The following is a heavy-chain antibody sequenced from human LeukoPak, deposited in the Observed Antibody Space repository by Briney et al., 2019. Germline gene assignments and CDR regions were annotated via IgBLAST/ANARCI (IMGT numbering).Heavy chain of an antibody. D-gene: IGHD2-15*01. CDR2: ISYDGSDE. CDR1: GFTFSDYT. Sequence: PGGSLRLSCAASGFTFSDYTMHWVRQAPGKGLEWVAVISYDGSDEFYADSVKGRFTISRDNSKTTLYVQMNSLRAEDTAVYYCARDVGEADYWGQGTLVTVSS. CDR3: ARDVGEADY. J-gene: IGHJ4*02. V-gene: IGHV3-30-3*01.